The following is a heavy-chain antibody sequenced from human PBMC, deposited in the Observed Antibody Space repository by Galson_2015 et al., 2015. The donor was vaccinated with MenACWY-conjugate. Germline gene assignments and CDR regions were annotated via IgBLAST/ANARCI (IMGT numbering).Heavy chain of an antibody. J-gene: IGHJ4*02. D-gene: IGHD3-22*01. V-gene: IGHV1-58*02. Sequence: SVKVSCKASGFTFTSSAMQWVRQARGQRLEWIGWIVVGSGNTNYAQKFQERVTITRDMSTSTAYMELSSLRSEDTAVYYCAADGAYYYDSSGYYPWGISWGQGTLVTVSS. CDR1: GFTFTSSA. CDR2: IVVGSGNT. CDR3: AADGAYYYDSSGYYPWGIS.